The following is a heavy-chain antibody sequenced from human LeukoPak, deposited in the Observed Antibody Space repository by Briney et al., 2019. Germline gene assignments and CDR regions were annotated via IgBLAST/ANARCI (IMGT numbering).Heavy chain of an antibody. CDR2: INPNSGGT. CDR1: GNTFTGYY. J-gene: IGHJ4*02. Sequence: ASVKVSCKASGNTFTGYYMHWVRQAPGQGLEWMGWINPNSGGTNYAQKFQGRVTMTRDTSISTAYMELSRLRSDDTAVYYCAGGPYYYDSSGPLDYWGQGTLVTVSS. V-gene: IGHV1-2*02. D-gene: IGHD3-22*01. CDR3: AGGPYYYDSSGPLDY.